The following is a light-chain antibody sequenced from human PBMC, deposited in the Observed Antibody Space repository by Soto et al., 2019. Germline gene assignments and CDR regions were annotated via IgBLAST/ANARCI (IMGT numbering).Light chain of an antibody. Sequence: IVMTQSAATLSVSPGEGATLSCKASQNVYNNLAWYQQRPGQPPRLLIYDASTRATGISARFSGSGYGTEFTLTISSLQSEDFAVYFCQQCRNWPLTFGGGTKV. CDR3: QQCRNWPLT. V-gene: IGKV3-15*01. CDR2: DAS. J-gene: IGKJ4*01. CDR1: QNVYNN.